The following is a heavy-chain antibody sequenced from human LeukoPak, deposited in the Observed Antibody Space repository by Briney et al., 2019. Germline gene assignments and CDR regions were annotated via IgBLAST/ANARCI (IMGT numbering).Heavy chain of an antibody. Sequence: SETLSLTCTVSGGSISSYYWSWIRQPPGKGLEWIGYIYYSGSTNYNPSLKSRVTISVDTSKNQFSLKLSSVTAADTAVYHCAAGYSSGWYPAGIDYWGQGTLVTVSS. D-gene: IGHD6-19*01. V-gene: IGHV4-59*01. CDR2: IYYSGST. CDR1: GGSISSYY. CDR3: AAGYSSGWYPAGIDY. J-gene: IGHJ4*02.